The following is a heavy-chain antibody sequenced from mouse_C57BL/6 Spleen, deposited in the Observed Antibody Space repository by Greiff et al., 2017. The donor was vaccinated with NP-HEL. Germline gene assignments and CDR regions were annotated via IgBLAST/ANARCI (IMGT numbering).Heavy chain of an antibody. Sequence: QVQLQQPGAELVRPGSSVKLSCKASGYTFTSYWMDWVKQRPGQGLEWIGNIYPSDSETHYNQKFKGKSTLTVDKSSSTAYMQLSSLTSEDSAVYYCARGNGDVRAWFAYWGQGTLVTVSA. V-gene: IGHV1-61*01. CDR2: IYPSDSET. J-gene: IGHJ3*01. CDR3: ARGNGDVRAWFAY. D-gene: IGHD4-1*01. CDR1: GYTFTSYW.